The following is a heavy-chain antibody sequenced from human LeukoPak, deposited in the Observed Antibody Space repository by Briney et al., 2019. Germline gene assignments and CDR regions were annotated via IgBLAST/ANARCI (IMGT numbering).Heavy chain of an antibody. CDR3: ARGGATTLFDY. D-gene: IGHD1-26*01. J-gene: IGHJ4*02. CDR1: GFTFSSYA. CDR2: ITSNGDKT. V-gene: IGHV3-64*01. Sequence: GGSLRLSCAASGFTFSSYAMHWVRQAPGKGLEYVSAITSNGDKTYYGNSVKGRFTISRDNSKNTLYLQMGRLSIEDVAVYYCARGGATTLFDYWGQGTLVTVSS.